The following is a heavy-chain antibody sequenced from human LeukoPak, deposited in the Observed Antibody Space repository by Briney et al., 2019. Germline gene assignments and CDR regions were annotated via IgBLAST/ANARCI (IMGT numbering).Heavy chain of an antibody. CDR3: TRGRNIEMTTMSGGSDY. Sequence: ASVKVSCKASGYTFTDYYMHWVRQAPGQGLEWMGWLNPNSGDTNYAQKFQGRVSMTRDTSISTAYMDLSDLRSDDTAVYYCTRGRNIEMTTMSGGSDYWGQGTLVTVSS. CDR1: GYTFTDYY. J-gene: IGHJ4*02. D-gene: IGHD5-24*01. CDR2: LNPNSGDT. V-gene: IGHV1-2*02.